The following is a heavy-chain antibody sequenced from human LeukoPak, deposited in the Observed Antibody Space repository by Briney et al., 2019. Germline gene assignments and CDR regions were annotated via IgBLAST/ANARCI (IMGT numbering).Heavy chain of an antibody. CDR3: AKGLPGSGYYYFDY. Sequence: GGSLSFSCAASTFTISSYVMSWVRKAPGQELEWCSATSGSGSSTYYADSVKGRLTISRDNSKNTLYLQMISLRAEDTAVYYCAKGLPGSGYYYFDYWGQGTLVTVSS. D-gene: IGHD3-3*01. J-gene: IGHJ4*02. CDR1: TFTISSYV. V-gene: IGHV3-23*01. CDR2: TSGSGSST.